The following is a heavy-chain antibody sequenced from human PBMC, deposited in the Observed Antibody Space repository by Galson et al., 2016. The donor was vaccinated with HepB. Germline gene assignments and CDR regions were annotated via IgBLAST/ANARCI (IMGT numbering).Heavy chain of an antibody. CDR2: IDPSDPYT. CDR1: GYSFTNYW. J-gene: IGHJ6*03. CDR3: ARRSGVAATDYYYYYMDV. D-gene: IGHD2-15*01. Sequence: QSGADVKKPGESLRISCKGSGYSFTNYWITWVRQMPGKGLEWMGTIDPSDPYTNYSPSFQGHVTISADKSISTAYLQWSSLKASDTAMYYCARRSGVAATDYYYYYMDVWGKGTTVTVSS. V-gene: IGHV5-10-1*01.